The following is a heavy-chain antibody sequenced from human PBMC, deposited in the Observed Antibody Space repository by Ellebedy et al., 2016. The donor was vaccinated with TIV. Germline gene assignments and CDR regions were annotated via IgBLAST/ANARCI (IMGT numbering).Heavy chain of an antibody. CDR2: LTGKTHGWTT. CDR1: GFTFSHAG. D-gene: IGHD3-10*01. CDR3: TTGVWMVQEVYAMDV. V-gene: IGHV3-15*07. Sequence: GESLKISCGASGFTFSHAGMNWVRQAPAKGLEWVGRLTGKTHGWTTDYAAPVKGRFTISRDDSNNTLYLQMNSLKTEDTAVYFCTTGVWMVQEVYAMDVWGQGTTVTVSS. J-gene: IGHJ6*02.